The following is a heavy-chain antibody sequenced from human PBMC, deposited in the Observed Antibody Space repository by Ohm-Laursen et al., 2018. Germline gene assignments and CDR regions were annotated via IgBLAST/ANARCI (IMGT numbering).Heavy chain of an antibody. J-gene: IGHJ4*02. CDR1: GGTFNSYA. CDR2: IIPIFGTA. D-gene: IGHD5-18*01. CDR3: ARDRGGYSYGSGY. Sequence: SVKVSCKASGGTFNSYAISWVRRAPGQGLEWMGGIIPIFGTANYAQKFQGRVTITADESTSTAYMELSSLRSEDTAVYYCARDRGGYSYGSGYWGQGTLVTVSS. V-gene: IGHV1-69*13.